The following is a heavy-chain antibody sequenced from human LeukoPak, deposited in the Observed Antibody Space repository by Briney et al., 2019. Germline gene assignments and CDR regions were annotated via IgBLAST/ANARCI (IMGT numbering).Heavy chain of an antibody. Sequence: GGSLRLSCAASGFTFSSYAMSWVRQAPGKGLEWVSAIIDSGGSTYYADSVKGRFTISRDNSKNTLYLQMNTLRAEDTAVYYCAKILFGGYADMDVWGQGTTVTVSS. CDR2: IIDSGGST. CDR3: AKILFGGYADMDV. J-gene: IGHJ6*02. V-gene: IGHV3-23*01. CDR1: GFTFSSYA. D-gene: IGHD5-12*01.